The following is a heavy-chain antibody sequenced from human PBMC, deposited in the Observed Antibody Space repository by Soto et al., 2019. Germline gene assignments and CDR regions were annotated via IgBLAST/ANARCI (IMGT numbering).Heavy chain of an antibody. CDR2: IVPIFGPA. Sequence: VQLVQSGAEVRMPGSSVKVSCKASGGTFNNYAIHWVRQAPGQGLEWMGGIVPIFGPAKYAQKLRGRVRITADDSTSTAYMDLSSLTSEDTAIYYCARPSNSSSWLPNLDYWGQGTLVTVSS. CDR3: ARPSNSSSWLPNLDY. CDR1: GGTFNNYA. J-gene: IGHJ4*02. D-gene: IGHD6-13*01. V-gene: IGHV1-69*01.